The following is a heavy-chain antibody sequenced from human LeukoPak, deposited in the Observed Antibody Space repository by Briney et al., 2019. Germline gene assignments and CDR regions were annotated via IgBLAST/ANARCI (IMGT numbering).Heavy chain of an antibody. CDR1: GFTVSSNY. D-gene: IGHD2-2*02. Sequence: GSLRLSCAASGFTVSSNYMSWVRQAPGKGLEWVSVIYSGGSTYYADSVKGRFTISRDNSKNTLYLQMNSLRAEDTAVYNCAKDSARFKDIVVVPAAIYFDYWGQGTLVTVSS. J-gene: IGHJ4*02. CDR2: IYSGGST. V-gene: IGHV3-66*01. CDR3: AKDSARFKDIVVVPAAIYFDY.